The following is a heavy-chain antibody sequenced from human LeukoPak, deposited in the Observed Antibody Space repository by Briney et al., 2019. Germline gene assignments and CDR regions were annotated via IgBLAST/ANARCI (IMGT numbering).Heavy chain of an antibody. J-gene: IGHJ1*01. CDR3: ARAENGLLYYYDSSGSPPGDYFQH. D-gene: IGHD3-22*01. V-gene: IGHV4-59*01. CDR2: IYYSGST. Sequence: SETLSLTCTVSGGSISSYYWSWIRQPPGKGLEWIGYIYYSGSTNYNPSLKSRVTISVDTSKNQFSLKLSSVTAADTAVYYCARAENGLLYYYDSSGSPPGDYFQHWGQGTLVTVSS. CDR1: GGSISSYY.